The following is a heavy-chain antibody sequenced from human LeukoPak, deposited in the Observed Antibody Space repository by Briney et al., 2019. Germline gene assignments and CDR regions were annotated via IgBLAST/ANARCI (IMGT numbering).Heavy chain of an antibody. D-gene: IGHD3-9*01. Sequence: GGSLRLSCAASGFTFSSYAMSWVRQAPGKGLEWVSAISGSGGSTYYADSVKGRFTISRDNAKNTLYLQMNSLRAEDTAVYYCASGGNYDILTGYYTTPTYRLSFVYWGQGTLVTVSS. V-gene: IGHV3-23*01. CDR2: ISGSGGST. CDR3: ASGGNYDILTGYYTTPTYRLSFVY. CDR1: GFTFSSYA. J-gene: IGHJ4*02.